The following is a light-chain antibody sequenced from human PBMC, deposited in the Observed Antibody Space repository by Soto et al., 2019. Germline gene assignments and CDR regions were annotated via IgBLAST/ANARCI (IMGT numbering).Light chain of an antibody. CDR3: HVWDSLSDDWV. J-gene: IGLJ3*02. CDR1: NIGGKS. Sequence: SYELTQPPSVSVAPGEPASITCRGNNIGGKSVHWYQHKPGQAPVLVIYFDKDRPSGIPERLSGSNSGNTATLTLSRVEAGDEADYYCHVWDSLSDDWVFGGGTKLTVL. CDR2: FDK. V-gene: IGLV3-21*04.